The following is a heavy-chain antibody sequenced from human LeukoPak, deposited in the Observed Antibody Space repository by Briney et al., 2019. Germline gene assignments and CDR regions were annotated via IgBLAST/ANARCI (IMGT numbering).Heavy chain of an antibody. V-gene: IGHV3-48*04. CDR2: ISSSGSTI. D-gene: IGHD5-18*01. CDR1: GFTFSSYS. J-gene: IGHJ4*02. CDR3: ARDSGMGGYSYGYYMPLTY. Sequence: GGSLRLSCAASGFTFSSYSMNWVRQAPGKGLEWVSYISSSGSTIYYAGSVKGRFTISRDNAKNSLYLQMNSLRAEDTAVYYCARDSGMGGYSYGYYMPLTYWGQGTLVTVSS.